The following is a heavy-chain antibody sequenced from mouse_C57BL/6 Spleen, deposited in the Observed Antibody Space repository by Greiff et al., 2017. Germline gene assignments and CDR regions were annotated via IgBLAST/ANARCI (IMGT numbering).Heavy chain of an antibody. CDR1: GYTFTDYE. V-gene: IGHV1-15*01. CDR3: TRSHYGNHEGYFDV. CDR2: IDPETGGT. D-gene: IGHD2-1*01. J-gene: IGHJ1*03. Sequence: QVQLKQSGAELVRPGASVTLSCKASGYTFTDYEMHWVKQTPVHGLEWIGAIDPETGGTAYNQKFKGKAILTADKSSSTAYMELRRLTSEDSAVYYCTRSHYGNHEGYFDVWGTGTTVTVSS.